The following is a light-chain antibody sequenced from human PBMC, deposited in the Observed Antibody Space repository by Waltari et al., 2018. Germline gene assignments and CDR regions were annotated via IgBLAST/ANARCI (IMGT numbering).Light chain of an antibody. CDR3: ATWDTSLSAGDWV. Sequence: QPVLTQSPSVSAAPGQKVIISCSGSRSNVGNNYVSWYQQLPGTAPKLLIYDDNKRPSGIPDRFSGSKSGTSATLGITGLQTGDEADYYCATWDTSLSAGDWVFGGGTKLTVL. J-gene: IGLJ3*02. CDR2: DDN. V-gene: IGLV1-51*01. CDR1: RSNVGNNY.